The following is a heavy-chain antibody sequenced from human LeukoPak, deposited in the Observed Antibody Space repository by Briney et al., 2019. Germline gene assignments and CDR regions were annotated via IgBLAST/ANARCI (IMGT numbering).Heavy chain of an antibody. Sequence: KPSETLSLTCTVSGGSINSYYWSWIRQPPGKGLEWIAYIYYSGSTNYNPSLKSRVTISVDTSKNQFSLKLSSVTAADTAVYFCARNNYVTHFYGLDVWGQGTTVTV. J-gene: IGHJ6*02. V-gene: IGHV4-59*01. CDR1: GGSINSYY. D-gene: IGHD4-11*01. CDR2: IYYSGST. CDR3: ARNNYVTHFYGLDV.